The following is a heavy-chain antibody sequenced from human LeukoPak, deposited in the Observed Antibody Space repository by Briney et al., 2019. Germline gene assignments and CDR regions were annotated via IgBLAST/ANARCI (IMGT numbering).Heavy chain of an antibody. CDR3: AIGGSTMVRGVIRNNNWFDP. CDR1: GGSFSGYY. V-gene: IGHV4-34*01. J-gene: IGHJ5*02. CDR2: INHSGST. Sequence: SETLSLTCAVYGGSFSGYYWSWIRQPPGKGLEWIGEINHSGSTNYNPSLKSRVTISVDTSKNQFSLKLSSVTAADTAVYYCAIGGSTMVRGVIRNNNWFDPWGRGTLVTVSS. D-gene: IGHD3-10*01.